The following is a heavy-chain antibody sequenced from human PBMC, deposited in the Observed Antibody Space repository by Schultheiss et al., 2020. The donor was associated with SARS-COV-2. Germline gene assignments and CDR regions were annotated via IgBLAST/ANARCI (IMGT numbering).Heavy chain of an antibody. CDR1: GGTFSSYA. CDR3: APGKLSAFGYYYYGMDV. D-gene: IGHD3-10*01. Sequence: SVKVSCKASGGTFSSYAISWVRQAPGQGFEWMGGIIPIFGTANYAQKFQGRVTITADKSTSTAYMELSSLRSEDTAVYYCAPGKLSAFGYYYYGMDVWGQGTTVTVSS. V-gene: IGHV1-69*06. CDR2: IIPIFGTA. J-gene: IGHJ6*02.